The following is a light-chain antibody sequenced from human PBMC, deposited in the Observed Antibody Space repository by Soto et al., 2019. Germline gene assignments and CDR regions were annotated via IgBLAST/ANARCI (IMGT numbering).Light chain of an antibody. CDR2: TAS. CDR3: HQHAESPLT. J-gene: IGKJ4*01. V-gene: IGKV3-20*01. CDR1: QSVGNNY. Sequence: EIVFTQSPVTLSFSPVERATLSCRASQSVGNNYLAWYQHKPGQAPRLLIYTASSRATGIPDRFSGSGSGTDFTLTISRLEPEDFAVYYCHQHAESPLTFGGGTKVDI.